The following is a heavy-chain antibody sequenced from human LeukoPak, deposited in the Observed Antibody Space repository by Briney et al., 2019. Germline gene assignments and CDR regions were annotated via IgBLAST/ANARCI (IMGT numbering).Heavy chain of an antibody. CDR3: ARDGGGYYYGGGSAFDI. D-gene: IGHD3-10*01. CDR1: GGTFSSYA. Sequence: GASVKVSCKASGGTFSSYAISWVRQAPGQGLEWMGRIIPILGIANYAQKFQGRVTITADKSTSTAYMELSSLRSEDTAVYYCARDGGGYYYGGGSAFDIWGQGTMVTVPS. V-gene: IGHV1-69*04. J-gene: IGHJ3*02. CDR2: IIPILGIA.